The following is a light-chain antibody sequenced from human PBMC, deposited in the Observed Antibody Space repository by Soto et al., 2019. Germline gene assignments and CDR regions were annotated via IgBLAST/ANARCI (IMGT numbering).Light chain of an antibody. J-gene: IGKJ1*01. CDR2: AAS. CDR3: QQVYSTPWT. Sequence: DIQMTQSPSSLSASVGDRVTITCRAGQSISSYLNWYHQKPGKAPKLLIYAASTLHSGVPSRFSGYGSVSDFTLPITCRDPDDYAAYYCQQVYSTPWTFGQGTKVEFK. CDR1: QSISSY. V-gene: IGKV1-39*01.